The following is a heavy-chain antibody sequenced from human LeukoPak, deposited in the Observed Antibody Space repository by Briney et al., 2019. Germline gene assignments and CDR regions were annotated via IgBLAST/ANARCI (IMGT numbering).Heavy chain of an antibody. D-gene: IGHD6-13*01. V-gene: IGHV1-2*02. CDR1: GYTFTGYY. J-gene: IGHJ1*01. CDR2: INPNSGGT. Sequence: ASVKVSCKASGYTFTGYYMHWVRQAPGQGLEWMGWINPNSGGTNYAQKFQGRVTMTRDTSISTAYMELSRLRSDDTAVYYCARAGIAAVRGYFQYWGQGTLVTVSS. CDR3: ARAGIAAVRGYFQY.